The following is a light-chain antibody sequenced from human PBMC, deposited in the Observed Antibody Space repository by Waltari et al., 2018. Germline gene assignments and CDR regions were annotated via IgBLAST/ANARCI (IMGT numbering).Light chain of an antibody. CDR3: QQYSTYPR. V-gene: IGKV1-5*01. Sequence: DIQMTQSPSSLSASVGDRVIITCRASQSMGVWLAWYQQKPGKAPNLLIHDASDLESGVPSRVSGSGSGTEFTLTINSLQPDDFATYYCQQYSTYPRFGQGTRVEIK. CDR2: DAS. CDR1: QSMGVW. J-gene: IGKJ1*01.